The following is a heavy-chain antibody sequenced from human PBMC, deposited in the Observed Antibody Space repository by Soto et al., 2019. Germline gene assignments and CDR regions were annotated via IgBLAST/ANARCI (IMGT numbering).Heavy chain of an antibody. J-gene: IGHJ4*02. CDR1: GGTFSSYR. D-gene: IGHD6-13*01. V-gene: IGHV1-69*13. CDR2: IVPIYRTA. CDR3: VRDSGAKLSSS. Sequence: SVKVSCKASGGTFSSYRINWVRQAPGQGLEGVGGIVPIYRTADYAQKFQGRVTITADESARTSYMELRSPKSQDTAVYYCVRDSGAKLSSSWGQGTLVTVSS.